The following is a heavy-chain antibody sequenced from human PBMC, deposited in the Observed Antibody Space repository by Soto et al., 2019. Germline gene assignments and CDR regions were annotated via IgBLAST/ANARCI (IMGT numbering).Heavy chain of an antibody. CDR1: GFTFDDYA. Sequence: RLSCAASGFTFDDYAMHWVRQAPGKGLEWVTVISWNSDTIGYADSVKSRFTISRDNAKKSLYLQRNSLRAVDTASYYCARDVWCRASGPTDSWGQGTLVTVYS. CDR2: ISWNSDTI. D-gene: IGHD2-8*01. J-gene: IGHJ4*02. V-gene: IGHV3-9*01. CDR3: ARDVWCRASGPTDS.